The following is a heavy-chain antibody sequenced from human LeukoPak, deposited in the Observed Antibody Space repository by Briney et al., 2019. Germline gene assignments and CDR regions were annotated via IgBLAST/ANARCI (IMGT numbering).Heavy chain of an antibody. Sequence: GASVKVSCKASGGTFRSYGLNWVRQAPGQGLEWMGGFIPILGTAKYAQKLQGRVTITADESTSTGYMELSSLRYEDTAVYYCAGGLYCSSSTSCYDYGMDVWGQGTTVTVSS. CDR3: AGGLYCSSSTSCYDYGMDV. J-gene: IGHJ6*02. CDR2: FIPILGTA. CDR1: GGTFRSYG. D-gene: IGHD2-2*01. V-gene: IGHV1-69*13.